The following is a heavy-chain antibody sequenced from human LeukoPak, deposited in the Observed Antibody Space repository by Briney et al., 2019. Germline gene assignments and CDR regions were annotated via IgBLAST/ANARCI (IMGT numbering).Heavy chain of an antibody. J-gene: IGHJ4*02. CDR3: ARKDNSGYPDFDY. Sequence: SETLSLTCTVSGGSISRSTYSWGWMRQPLGKGLEYLGSISYSGSPYYNPSPKSRVTISVDTSKNQFSLKLTSVTAADTALYYCARKDNSGYPDFDYWGQGTLVTVSS. CDR1: GGSISRSTYS. CDR2: ISYSGSP. V-gene: IGHV4-39*01. D-gene: IGHD3-22*01.